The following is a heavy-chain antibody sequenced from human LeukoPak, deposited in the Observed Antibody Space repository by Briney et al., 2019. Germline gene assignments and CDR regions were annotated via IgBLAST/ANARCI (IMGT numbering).Heavy chain of an antibody. CDR1: GGTFSSYA. CDR3: ARSPPEYCSSTSCYPRNWFDP. Sequence: ASVKVSCKASGGTFSSYAISWVRQAPGQGLEWMGGIIPIFGTANYAQKFQGRVAITADESTSTAYMELSSLRSEDTAVYYCARSPPEYCSSTSCYPRNWFDPWGQGTLVTISS. V-gene: IGHV1-69*01. CDR2: IIPIFGTA. D-gene: IGHD2-2*01. J-gene: IGHJ5*02.